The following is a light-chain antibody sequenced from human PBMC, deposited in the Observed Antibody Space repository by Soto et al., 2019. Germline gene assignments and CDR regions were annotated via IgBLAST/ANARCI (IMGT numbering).Light chain of an antibody. CDR3: QHLNGYPIT. CDR1: QSVSSSY. V-gene: IGKV3-20*01. J-gene: IGKJ5*01. Sequence: EIVLTQSPGTLSLSPGERAALSCRASQSVSSSYLAWYQQKPGQAPRLLIYGVSTRATDIPDRFSGSGSGTDFTLTISRLEPEDFATYYCQHLNGYPITFGQGTRLEI. CDR2: GVS.